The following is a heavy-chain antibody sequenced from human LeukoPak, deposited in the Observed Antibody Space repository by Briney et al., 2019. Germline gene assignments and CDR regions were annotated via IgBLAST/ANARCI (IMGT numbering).Heavy chain of an antibody. D-gene: IGHD3-10*01. CDR2: MNPNSGNT. CDR1: GYTFTSYD. V-gene: IGHV1-8*01. J-gene: IGHJ4*02. CDR3: ARAHRTGYYYGSGSLPRY. Sequence: GASVKVSCKASGYTFTSYDINWVRQATGQGLEWMGWMNPNSGNTGYAQKFQGRVTMTRNTSISTAYMELSSLRSEDTAVYYCARAHRTGYYYGSGSLPRYWGQGTLVTVSS.